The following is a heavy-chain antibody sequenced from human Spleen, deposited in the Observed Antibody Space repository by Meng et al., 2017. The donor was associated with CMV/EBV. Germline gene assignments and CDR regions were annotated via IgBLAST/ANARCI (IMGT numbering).Heavy chain of an antibody. D-gene: IGHD1-26*01. Sequence: GGSLRLSCVASGFTFSSYNMYWVRQAPGKGLQWVAVISYDGSNKYYADSVKGRFTISRDNAKNSLYLQMNSLRAEDTAVYYCARVPTKRVGATTNWFDPWGQGTLVTVSS. V-gene: IGHV3-30-3*01. CDR1: GFTFSSYN. CDR3: ARVPTKRVGATTNWFDP. J-gene: IGHJ5*02. CDR2: ISYDGSNK.